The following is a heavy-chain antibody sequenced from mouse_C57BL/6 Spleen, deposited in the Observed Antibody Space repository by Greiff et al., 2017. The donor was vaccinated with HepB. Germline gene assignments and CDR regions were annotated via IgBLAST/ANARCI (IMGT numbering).Heavy chain of an antibody. D-gene: IGHD4-1*01. J-gene: IGHJ2*01. Sequence: QVQLKQPGAELVRPGTSVKLSCKASGYTFTSYWMHWVKQRPGQGLEWIGVIDPSDSYTNYNQKFKGKATLTVDTSSSTAYMQLSSLTSEDSAVYDCARKNWDDYWGQGTTLTVSS. CDR1: GYTFTSYW. CDR3: ARKNWDDY. V-gene: IGHV1-59*01. CDR2: IDPSDSYT.